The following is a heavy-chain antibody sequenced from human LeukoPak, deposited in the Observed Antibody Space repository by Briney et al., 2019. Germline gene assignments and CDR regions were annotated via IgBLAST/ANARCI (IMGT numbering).Heavy chain of an antibody. Sequence: SETLSLTCTVSGGSISSSSYYWGWIRQPPGKGLEWIGYIYYSGSTNYNPSLKSRVTISVDTSKNQFSLKLSSVTAADTAVYYCARGLASSDSPPSWFDPWGQGTLVTVSS. CDR1: GGSISSSSYY. D-gene: IGHD3-22*01. V-gene: IGHV4-61*05. CDR2: IYYSGST. CDR3: ARGLASSDSPPSWFDP. J-gene: IGHJ5*02.